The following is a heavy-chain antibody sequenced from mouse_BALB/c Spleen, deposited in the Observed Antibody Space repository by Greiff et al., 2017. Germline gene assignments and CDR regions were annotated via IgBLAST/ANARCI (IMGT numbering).Heavy chain of an antibody. D-gene: IGHD4-1*01. J-gene: IGHJ2*01. Sequence: EVQRVESGGGLVQPGGSRKLSCAASGFTFSSFGMHWVRQAPEKGLEWVAYISSGSSTIYYADTVKGRFTISRDNPKNTLFLQMTSLRSEDTAMYYCARGGWDVGFDDWGQGTTVTVSS. CDR3: ARGGWDVGFDD. V-gene: IGHV5-17*02. CDR1: GFTFSSFG. CDR2: ISSGSSTI.